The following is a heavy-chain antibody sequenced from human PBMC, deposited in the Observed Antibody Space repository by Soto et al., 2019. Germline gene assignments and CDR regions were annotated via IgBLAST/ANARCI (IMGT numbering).Heavy chain of an antibody. CDR3: ARILQTSRALGH. V-gene: IGHV1-18*04. D-gene: IGHD3-9*01. CDR1: GYTFNLYG. J-gene: IGHJ4*02. CDR2: ISGYNGNA. Sequence: QVQLVQSAGEVRKPGASVKVSCKTSGYTFNLYGMTWLRQAPGQGLEWMGWISGYNGNATYAQKFKGRVVLTIDTSTTTAHMELGSLTSDDTAVYYCARILQTSRALGHWGQGTLATVSS.